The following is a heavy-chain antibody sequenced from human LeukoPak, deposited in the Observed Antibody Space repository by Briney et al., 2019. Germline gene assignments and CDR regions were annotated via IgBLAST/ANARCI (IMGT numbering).Heavy chain of an antibody. J-gene: IGHJ6*04. CDR1: GFTVSSNY. Sequence: GGSLRLSCAASGFTVSSNYMSWVRQAPGKGLEWVANIREDGTEKNYVDSVKGRFTISRDNAKNSLYLQMNSLRAEDTAVYYCAELGITMIGGVWGKGTTVTISS. CDR2: IREDGTEK. V-gene: IGHV3-7*01. D-gene: IGHD3-10*02. CDR3: AELGITMIGGV.